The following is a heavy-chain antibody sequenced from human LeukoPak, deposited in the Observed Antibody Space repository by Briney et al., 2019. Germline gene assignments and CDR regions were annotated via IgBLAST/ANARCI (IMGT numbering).Heavy chain of an antibody. V-gene: IGHV5-51*01. CDR2: IYPGDSDT. J-gene: IGHJ4*02. CDR1: DYSFTSYW. D-gene: IGHD5-18*01. CDR3: ARSPARWIQQNWFHY. Sequence: PGESLKISCKSSDYSFTSYWIGWVRQMPGEGLEWMGIIYPGDSDTRYSPSFQGQVTISADKSISTAYLQWSSLKASDTAMYYCARSPARWIQQNWFHYWGQGTLVTVSS.